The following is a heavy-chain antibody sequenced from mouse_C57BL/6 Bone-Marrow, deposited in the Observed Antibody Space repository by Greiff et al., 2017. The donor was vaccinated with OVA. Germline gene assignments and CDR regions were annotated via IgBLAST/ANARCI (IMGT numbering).Heavy chain of an antibody. V-gene: IGHV1-61*01. J-gene: IGHJ2*01. CDR2: IYPSDSET. D-gene: IGHD4-1*01. Sequence: VQLQQPGAELVRPGSSVKLSCKASGYTFTSYWMDWVKQRPGQGLEWIGNIYPSDSETHYNQKFKDKATLTVDKSSSTAYMQLSSLTSEDSAVYYCARGGNWDFDYWGQGTTLTVSS. CDR1: GYTFTSYW. CDR3: ARGGNWDFDY.